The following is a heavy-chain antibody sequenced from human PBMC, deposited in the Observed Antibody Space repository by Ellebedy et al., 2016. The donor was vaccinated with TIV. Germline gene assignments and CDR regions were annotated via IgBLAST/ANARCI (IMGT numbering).Heavy chain of an antibody. CDR1: GYTFTSYA. V-gene: IGHV1-3*01. D-gene: IGHD5/OR15-5a*01. Sequence: AASVKVSCKASGYTFTSYAMHWVRQAPGQRLEWMGWINAGNGNTKYSQKFQGRVTITRDTSASTAYMELSSLRSEDTAVYYCGRGVLLRAHAFDIWGQGTMVTVSS. J-gene: IGHJ3*02. CDR3: GRGVLLRAHAFDI. CDR2: INAGNGNT.